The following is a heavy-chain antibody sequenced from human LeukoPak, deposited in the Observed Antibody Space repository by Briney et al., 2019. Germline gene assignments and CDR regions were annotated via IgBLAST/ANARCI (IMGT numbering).Heavy chain of an antibody. V-gene: IGHV3-64*01. D-gene: IGHD1-20*01. J-gene: IGHJ4*02. CDR1: GFTFSRYA. Sequence: GGSLRLSCAASGFTFSRYAMHWVRQAPGKGLESVSAISSNGGSTYYANSAKGRFTISRDNSKNTLYLQMGSLRAEDLAVYYCARDFGLTGKVDYWGQGTLVTVSS. CDR3: ARDFGLTGKVDY. CDR2: ISSNGGST.